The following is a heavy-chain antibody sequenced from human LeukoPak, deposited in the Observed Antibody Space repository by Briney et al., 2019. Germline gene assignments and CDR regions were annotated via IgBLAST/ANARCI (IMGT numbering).Heavy chain of an antibody. CDR3: AKSRSGSANWALQIFDN. CDR1: GFTFSTYA. CDR2: ISGTGGST. V-gene: IGHV3-23*01. J-gene: IGHJ4*02. D-gene: IGHD1-1*01. Sequence: GGSLRLSCAASGFTFSTYAMSWVRQAPGKGLECVSTISGTGGSTYYADSVKGRFTISGDNSKNTLYLQMNSLRAEDTAVYFCAKSRSGSANWALQIFDNWGQGTLVTVSS.